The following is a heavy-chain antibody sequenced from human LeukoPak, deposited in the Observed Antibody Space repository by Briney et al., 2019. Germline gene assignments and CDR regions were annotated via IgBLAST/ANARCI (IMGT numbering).Heavy chain of an antibody. CDR1: GGSITSNTYY. V-gene: IGHV4-39*01. D-gene: IGHD6-13*01. CDR2: MSSGGNT. J-gene: IGHJ4*02. CDR3: ARSRAAAGTH. Sequence: SETLSLTCTVSGGSITSNTYYWGWIRQPPGKGLEWIGSMSSGGNTYYNPSLKSRVTISIDTPKNQFSLRLSSVTATDTAVYYCARSRAAAGTHWGQGTLVTVSS.